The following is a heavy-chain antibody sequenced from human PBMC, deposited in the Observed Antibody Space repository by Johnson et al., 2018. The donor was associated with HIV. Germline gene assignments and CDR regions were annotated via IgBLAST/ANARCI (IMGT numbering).Heavy chain of an antibody. CDR1: GFTFSSYA. CDR3: AKGIVVGVRAFDI. V-gene: IGHV3-30*04. Sequence: QVLLVESGGGVVQPGRSLRLSCAASGFTFSSYAMHWVRQAPGKGLEWVAVISYDGNNKYYADSVRGRFTISRDNSKNTLYLQMNSLRAEDTAVYYCAKGIVVGVRAFDIWGQGTMVTVSS. CDR2: ISYDGNNK. J-gene: IGHJ3*02. D-gene: IGHD3-22*01.